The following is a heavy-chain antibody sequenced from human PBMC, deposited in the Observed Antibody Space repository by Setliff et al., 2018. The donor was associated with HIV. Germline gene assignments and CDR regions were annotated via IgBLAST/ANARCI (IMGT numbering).Heavy chain of an antibody. J-gene: IGHJ4*02. Sequence: ASVKVSCKASGYTFTSYAMHWVRQAPGQRLEWMGWINAGNGNTKYSQRFQGRVTITRDTSANTAYMELRSLGSDDTAVYFCARRASTAEVFDYWGQGTLVTVSS. V-gene: IGHV1-3*01. CDR3: ARRASTAEVFDY. CDR1: GYTFTSYA. CDR2: INAGNGNT. D-gene: IGHD1-1*01.